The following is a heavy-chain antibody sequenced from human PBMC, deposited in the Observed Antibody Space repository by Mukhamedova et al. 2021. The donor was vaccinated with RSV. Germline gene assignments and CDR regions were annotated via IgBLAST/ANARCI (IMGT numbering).Heavy chain of an antibody. V-gene: IGHV3-30*02. J-gene: IGHJ4*02. D-gene: IGHD3-22*01. CDR3: AKEAMIVVVITSCYFDY. Sequence: GLEWVAFIRYDGSNKYYADSVKGRFTISRDNSKNTLYLQMNSLRAEDTAVYYCAKEAMIVVVITSCYFDYWGQGTLVTVSS. CDR2: IRYDGSNK.